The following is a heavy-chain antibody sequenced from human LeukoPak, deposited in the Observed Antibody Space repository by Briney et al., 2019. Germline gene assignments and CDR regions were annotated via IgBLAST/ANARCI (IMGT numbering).Heavy chain of an antibody. CDR2: ITAYNGNR. CDR1: GYTFSNYG. Sequence: ASVKVSCKTSGYTFSNYGISWVRQAPGQGLEWMGWITAYNGNRLYAQRFQGRITLTTDTSTSTSYMELRSLEYDDTAIYDCXXXXXKVVDHWGQGTLVTVSS. V-gene: IGHV1-18*01. J-gene: IGHJ4*01. CDR3: XXXXXKVVDH. D-gene: IGHD2-15*01.